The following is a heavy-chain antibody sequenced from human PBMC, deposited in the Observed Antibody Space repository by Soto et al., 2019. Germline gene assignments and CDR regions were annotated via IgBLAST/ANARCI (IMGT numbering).Heavy chain of an antibody. Sequence: QVHLQESGPGLVKPSQTLSLTCTVSGGSISSGGYYWSWIRQHPGKGLEWIGYIYYSGSTYYNPSLKSRVTISVDTSKNPFSLKLSSVTAADTAVYYCARDRPRTHLDYWGQGTLVTVSS. CDR3: ARDRPRTHLDY. J-gene: IGHJ4*02. CDR1: GGSISSGGYY. CDR2: IYYSGST. V-gene: IGHV4-31*03.